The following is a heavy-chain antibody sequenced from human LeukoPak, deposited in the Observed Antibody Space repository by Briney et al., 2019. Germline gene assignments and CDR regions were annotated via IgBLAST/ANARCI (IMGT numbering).Heavy chain of an antibody. V-gene: IGHV4-61*05. D-gene: IGHD1-26*01. CDR1: GGSISSSSYY. CDR3: ARHGPYLGRLGWFDP. Sequence: PSETLSLTCTVSGGSISSSSYYWSWIRQPPGKGLEWIGYIYYSGSANYNPSLKSRVTISVDMSKNQFSLILSSVTAADTAVYYCARHGPYLGRLGWFDPWGQGTLVTVSS. J-gene: IGHJ5*02. CDR2: IYYSGSA.